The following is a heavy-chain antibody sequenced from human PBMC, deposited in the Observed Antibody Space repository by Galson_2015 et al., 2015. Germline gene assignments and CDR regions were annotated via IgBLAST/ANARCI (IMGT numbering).Heavy chain of an antibody. CDR3: ARVRIQLWLLFDYGMDV. D-gene: IGHD5-18*01. CDR2: ISSSSSTI. J-gene: IGHJ6*02. Sequence: SLRLSCAASGFTFSSYSMNWVRQAPGKGLEWVSYISSSSSTIYYADSVKGRFTISRDNAKNSLYLQMNSLRDEDTAVYYCARVRIQLWLLFDYGMDVWGQGTTVTVSS. CDR1: GFTFSSYS. V-gene: IGHV3-48*02.